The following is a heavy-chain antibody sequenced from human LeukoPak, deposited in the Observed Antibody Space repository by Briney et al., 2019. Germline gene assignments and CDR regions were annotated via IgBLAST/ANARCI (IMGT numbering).Heavy chain of an antibody. V-gene: IGHV4-59*08. CDR1: GGSISSYY. J-gene: IGHJ4*02. D-gene: IGHD3-10*02. CDR3: ARHVPADPFFDY. Sequence: SETLSLTCTVSGGSISSYYWSWIRQPPGKGLEWIGYIYYSGSTNYNPSLKSRVTISVDTSKNQFSLKLSSVTAADTAVYYCARHVPADPFFDYWGQGTLVTVSS. CDR2: IYYSGST.